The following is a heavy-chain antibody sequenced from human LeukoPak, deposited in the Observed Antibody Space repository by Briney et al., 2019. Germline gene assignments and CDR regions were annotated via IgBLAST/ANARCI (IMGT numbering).Heavy chain of an antibody. V-gene: IGHV4-59*11. Sequence: PSETLSLTCTVSGGSISSHYWSWIRQPPGKGLEWIGYIYYSGSTNYNPSLKSRVTISVDTSKNQFSLKLSSVTAADTAVYYCARDGPADDRQVDYYYYMDVWGKGTTVTVSS. CDR2: IYYSGST. CDR3: ARDGPADDRQVDYYYYMDV. CDR1: GGSISSHY. J-gene: IGHJ6*03.